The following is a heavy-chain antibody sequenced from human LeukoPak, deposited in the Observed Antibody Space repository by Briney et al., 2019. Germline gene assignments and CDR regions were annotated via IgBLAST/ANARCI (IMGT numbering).Heavy chain of an antibody. CDR2: INPNSGGT. V-gene: IGHV1-2*02. CDR1: GYTFTAYK. CDR3: MREETIAHEY. D-gene: IGHD5-24*01. Sequence: ASVKVSCKASGYTFTAYKIHWVRQAPGQGLEWMGWINPNSGGTNYAQKFQDRVTMTGDTSVSTAYMELSRLKSDDTAVYYCMREETIAHEYWGQGTLVTVSS. J-gene: IGHJ4*02.